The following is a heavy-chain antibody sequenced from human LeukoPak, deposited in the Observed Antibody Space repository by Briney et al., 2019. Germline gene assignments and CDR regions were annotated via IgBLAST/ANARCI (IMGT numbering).Heavy chain of an antibody. D-gene: IGHD4-17*01. J-gene: IGHJ2*01. CDR1: GGSFSGYY. Sequence: SETLSLTCAVYGGSFSGYYWSWVRQPPGKGLEWIGEINHSGSTNYNPSLKSRVTISVDTSKNQFSLKLSSVTAADTAVYYCARRIALYYGDYGWYFDLWGRGTLVTVSS. CDR3: ARRIALYYGDYGWYFDL. V-gene: IGHV4-34*01. CDR2: INHSGST.